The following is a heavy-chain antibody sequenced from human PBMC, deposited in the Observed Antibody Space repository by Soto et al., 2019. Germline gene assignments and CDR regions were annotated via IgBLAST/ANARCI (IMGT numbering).Heavy chain of an antibody. CDR1: GGTFSNYA. J-gene: IGHJ4*02. V-gene: IGHV1-69*06. D-gene: IGHD1-26*01. CDR3: ARGWEKVATTTPFAY. Sequence: ASVKVSCKASGGTFSNYAINWVRQAPGQGLEWMGGIIPLFGTPNYAQKFQGRVTFTAHKSTSTAYMELRSLRSDDTAVYYCARGWEKVATTTPFAYWGQGTLVTVSS. CDR2: IIPLFGTP.